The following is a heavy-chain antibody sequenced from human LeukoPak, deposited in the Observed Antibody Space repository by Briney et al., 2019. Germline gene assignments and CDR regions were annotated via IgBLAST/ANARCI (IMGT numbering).Heavy chain of an antibody. CDR2: INPNSGDT. V-gene: IGHV1-2*02. CDR1: GYTFTDSY. J-gene: IGHJ4*02. CDR3: ARAGGRVGGVIEGSEFYVDY. D-gene: IGHD3-10*01. Sequence: GASLKASCKASGYTFTDSYMHWVRQAPGQRLEWMGWINPNSGDTTYAQKFQGRVTMTRDTSTSAVYMELSSVGSGDRAVYCCARAGGRVGGVIEGSEFYVDYWGRGTLVSVS.